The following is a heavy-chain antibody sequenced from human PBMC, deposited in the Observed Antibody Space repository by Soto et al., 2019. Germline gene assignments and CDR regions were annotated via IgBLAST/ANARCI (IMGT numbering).Heavy chain of an antibody. CDR2: MYHGGTT. D-gene: IGHD6-13*01. CDR1: GGSISSGSYY. V-gene: IGHV4-39*01. J-gene: IGHJ5*02. CDR3: ARPGVRAAATYWFDP. Sequence: PSETLSLTCSVSGGSISSGSYYWGWIRQTPGRGLEWIASMYHGGTTYSNPSLKSRVTISVDTSKNQFSLRLTSVTAADAAVYYCARPGVRAAATYWFDPWGQGTLVTVSS.